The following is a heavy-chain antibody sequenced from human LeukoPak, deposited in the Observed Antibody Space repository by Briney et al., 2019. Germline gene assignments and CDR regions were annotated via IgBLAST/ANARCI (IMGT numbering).Heavy chain of an antibody. Sequence: GGSLRLSCAASGFTLSSYAMSWVRQAPGKGLEWVSAISAGGSTFYADSVKGRFTISRDDAKNSLFLQMNNLRAEDTAIYYCARDFTSQNFFDHWGQGTLVTVSS. V-gene: IGHV3-23*01. CDR1: GFTLSSYA. D-gene: IGHD3-3*01. J-gene: IGHJ4*01. CDR2: ISAGGST. CDR3: ARDFTSQNFFDH.